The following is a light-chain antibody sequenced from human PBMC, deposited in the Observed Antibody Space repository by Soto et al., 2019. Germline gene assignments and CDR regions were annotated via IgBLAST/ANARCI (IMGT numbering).Light chain of an antibody. CDR1: QSVTSSY. J-gene: IGKJ1*01. V-gene: IGKV3-20*01. CDR3: QQYGSSPWT. Sequence: EIVLTQSPGNLSLSPGERASLSCRASQSVTSSYLAWYQQKPGQAPRLLIYVASNRATGIPDRFSGSGSGTDFTLTINRLEPEDFAVYYCQQYGSSPWTFGQGTKVEIK. CDR2: VAS.